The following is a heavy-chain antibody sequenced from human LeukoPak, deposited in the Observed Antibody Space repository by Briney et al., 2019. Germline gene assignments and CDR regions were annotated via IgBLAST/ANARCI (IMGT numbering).Heavy chain of an antibody. D-gene: IGHD6-6*01. Sequence: AGGSLRLSCAASGFTFSNFAMSWVRQAPGKGLEWASAMSSVTYYADSVKGRFTISRDDSKSTLFLQMNSLRAEDTAVYYCAKGTYSSSPRDYWGQGTLVTVSS. V-gene: IGHV3-23*01. CDR3: AKGTYSSSPRDY. CDR2: MSSVT. CDR1: GFTFSNFA. J-gene: IGHJ4*02.